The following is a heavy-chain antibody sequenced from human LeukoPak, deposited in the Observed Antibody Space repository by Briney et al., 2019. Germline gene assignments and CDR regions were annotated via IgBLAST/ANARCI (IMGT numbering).Heavy chain of an antibody. V-gene: IGHV1-18*01. Sequence: GASVKVSCKASGYTFNRYGISWVRQAPGQGLEWMGWISAYNGNTNYAQKLQGRVTMTTDTSTSTAYMELRSLRSDDTAVYYCARSSHYYGSGDDMNSWGQGTLVTVSS. J-gene: IGHJ5*02. D-gene: IGHD3-10*01. CDR1: GYTFNRYG. CDR2: ISAYNGNT. CDR3: ARSSHYYGSGDDMNS.